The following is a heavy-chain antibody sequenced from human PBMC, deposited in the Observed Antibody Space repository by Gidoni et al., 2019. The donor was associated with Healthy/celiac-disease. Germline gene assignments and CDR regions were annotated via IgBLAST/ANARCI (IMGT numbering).Heavy chain of an antibody. D-gene: IGHD6-13*01. J-gene: IGHJ4*02. CDR3: ARMSYSSSWYYDY. CDR2: IDWDDDK. CDR1: GFSLRTSGMR. Sequence: QVTLRESGPALVKPTHTLKLTCTFSGFSLRTSGMRVSWIRHPPVKALEWLARIDWDDDKSYSPSLKTRLTISNDTSKNQVVLTMTNMDPLYTATYYCARMSYSSSWYYDYWGQGTLVTVSS. V-gene: IGHV2-70*04.